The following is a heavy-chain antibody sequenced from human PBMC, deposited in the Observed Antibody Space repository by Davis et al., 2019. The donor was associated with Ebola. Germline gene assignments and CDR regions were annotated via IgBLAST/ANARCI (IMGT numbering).Heavy chain of an antibody. CDR2: INHSGST. J-gene: IGHJ6*03. V-gene: IGHV4-34*01. D-gene: IGHD1-14*01. CDR1: GGSISSYY. CDR3: ARGRSYYYYMDV. Sequence: PSETLSLTCTVSGGSISSYYWSWIRQPPGKGLEWIGEINHSGSTNYNPSLKSRVTISVDTSKNQFSLKLSSVTAADTAVYYCARGRSYYYYMDVWGKGTTVTVSS.